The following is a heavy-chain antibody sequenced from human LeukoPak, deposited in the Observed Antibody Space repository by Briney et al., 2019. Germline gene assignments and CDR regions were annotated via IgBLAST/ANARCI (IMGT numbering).Heavy chain of an antibody. CDR3: AKGTGDMGYYFDY. CDR1: GFTFSSYG. J-gene: IGHJ4*02. Sequence: GGSLRLSCAASGFTFSSYGMHWVRQAPGKGLEWVAFIRYDGSNKYYADSVKGRLTISRDNSKNALYLQMNSLRAEDTAVYYCAKGTGDMGYYFDYWGQGTLVTVSS. CDR2: IRYDGSNK. V-gene: IGHV3-30*02. D-gene: IGHD1-1*01.